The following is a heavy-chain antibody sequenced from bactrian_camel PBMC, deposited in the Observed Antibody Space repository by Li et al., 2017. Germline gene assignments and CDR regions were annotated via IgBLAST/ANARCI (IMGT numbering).Heavy chain of an antibody. J-gene: IGHJ6*01. Sequence: HVQLVESGGGSVPAGGSLRLTCTASASAYVAYVYAMAWFRQAPGKEREGVAGIYTGAPRTYYADSVKGRVTISVDRAKNTLYLQMNSLKPDDTAMYYCAADLPCSSLWPIKTATDDADFTYWGQ. CDR2: IYTGAPRT. D-gene: IGHD2*01. V-gene: IGHV3S54*01. CDR1: ASAYVAYVYA. CDR3: AADLPCSSLWPIKTATDDADFTY.